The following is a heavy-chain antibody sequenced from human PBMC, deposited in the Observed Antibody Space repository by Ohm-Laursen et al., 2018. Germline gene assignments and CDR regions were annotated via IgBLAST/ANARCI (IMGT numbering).Heavy chain of an antibody. CDR2: MWANGRDK. Sequence: SLRLSCTASGFTFSIYGIHWVRQAPGKGLEWVAVMWANGRDKYYADSVKGRFTISRDNSKNTLYLQMNSLRAEDTAVYYCAGGSSIDYWGQGTLVTVSS. CDR1: GFTFSIYG. D-gene: IGHD6-13*01. V-gene: IGHV3-33*01. CDR3: AGGSSIDY. J-gene: IGHJ4*02.